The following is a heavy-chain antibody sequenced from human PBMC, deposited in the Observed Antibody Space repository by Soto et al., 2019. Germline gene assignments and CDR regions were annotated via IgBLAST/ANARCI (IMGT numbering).Heavy chain of an antibody. J-gene: IGHJ4*02. CDR3: AKDAAMVSSTFNYFDY. V-gene: IGHV3-23*01. D-gene: IGHD6-13*01. Sequence: EVQLLESGGGLVQPGGSLRLSCAASGFFFSSYAMSWVRQAPGKGLEWVSGIGGSGGYKSYADSVQGRFTISRDNSKNTLYLQMESLGAEDTAVYYCAKDAAMVSSTFNYFDYWGQGTLVAVSS. CDR2: IGGSGGYK. CDR1: GFFFSSYA.